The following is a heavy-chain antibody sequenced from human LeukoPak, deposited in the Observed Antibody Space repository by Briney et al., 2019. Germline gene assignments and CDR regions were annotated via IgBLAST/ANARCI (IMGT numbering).Heavy chain of an antibody. CDR2: INPNSGGT. V-gene: IGHV1-2*02. CDR1: GYTFTGYY. D-gene: IGHD4-11*01. Sequence: ASVRVSCKASGYTFTGYYMHWVRQAPGQGLEWMGWINPNSGGTNYAQKFQGGVTMTRDTSISTAYMELSRLRSDDTAVYYRARETYSNYLNWFDPWGQGTLVTVSS. CDR3: ARETYSNYLNWFDP. J-gene: IGHJ5*02.